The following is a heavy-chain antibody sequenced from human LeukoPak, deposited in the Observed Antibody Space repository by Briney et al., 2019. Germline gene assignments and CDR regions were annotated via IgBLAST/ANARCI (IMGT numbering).Heavy chain of an antibody. V-gene: IGHV1-2*02. CDR1: GYTFTGYY. Sequence: ASVKVSCKASGYTFTGYYMHWVRQAPGQGLEWMGWINPNSGGTNYAQKFQGRVTMTRDTSISTAYMELSRLRSDDTAVYYCARDGVAAAGTTLDYNWFDPWGQGTLVTVSS. CDR3: ARDGVAAAGTTLDYNWFDP. J-gene: IGHJ5*02. D-gene: IGHD6-13*01. CDR2: INPNSGGT.